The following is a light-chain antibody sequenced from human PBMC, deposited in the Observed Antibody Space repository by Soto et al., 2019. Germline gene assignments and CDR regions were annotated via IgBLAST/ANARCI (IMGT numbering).Light chain of an antibody. J-gene: IGKJ1*01. CDR3: QQRYNWPPWT. CDR1: QSVSSY. V-gene: IGKV3-11*01. CDR2: DAS. Sequence: EIVLTQSPATLSLSPGERATLSCRASQSVSSYLAWYQQKPGQAPGLLIYDASNRATGIPARFSGSGSGTDFTLTISSLEPEDFAVYYCQQRYNWPPWTFGQGTKVDIK.